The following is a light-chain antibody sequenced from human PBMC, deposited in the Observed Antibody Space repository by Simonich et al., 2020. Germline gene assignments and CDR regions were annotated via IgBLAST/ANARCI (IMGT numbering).Light chain of an antibody. V-gene: IGLV1-47*01. CDR2: RNN. J-gene: IGLJ3*02. CDR3: AAWDDSLSGWV. CDR1: SSNIGSNY. Sequence: QSVLIQPPSASGTPGQRVTISCSGSSSNIGSNYVYWYQQLPGTAPKLLSYRNNQRPSGVPDRFSGSKSGTSASLAISGLRSEDEADYYCAAWDDSLSGWVFGGGTKLTVL.